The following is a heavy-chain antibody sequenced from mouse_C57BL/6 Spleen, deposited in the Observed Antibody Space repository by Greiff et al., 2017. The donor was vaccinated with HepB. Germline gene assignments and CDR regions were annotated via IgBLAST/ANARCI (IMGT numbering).Heavy chain of an antibody. V-gene: IGHV5-4*01. J-gene: IGHJ3*01. CDR2: ISDGGSYT. Sequence: VQLKESGGGLVKPGGSLKLSCAASGFTFSSYAMSWVRQTPEKRLEWVATISDGGSYTYYPDNVKGRFTISRDNAKNNLYLQMSHLKSEDTAMYYCARDGYYPAWFAYWGQGTLVTVSA. CDR3: ARDGYYPAWFAY. CDR1: GFTFSSYA. D-gene: IGHD2-3*01.